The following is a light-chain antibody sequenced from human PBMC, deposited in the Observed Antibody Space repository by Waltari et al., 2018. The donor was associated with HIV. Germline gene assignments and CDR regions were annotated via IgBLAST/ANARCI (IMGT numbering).Light chain of an antibody. Sequence: QSALTQPASVSWSPGPSLTLSFTRTSSDVGGLYYVSRYQQHPGQAPKLIISEVSNRPSGVSYRFSGSKSGNTASLTISGLQAEDEADYYCSSYTGNITPYVFGTGTKITVL. CDR2: EVS. V-gene: IGLV2-14*01. J-gene: IGLJ1*01. CDR3: SSYTGNITPYV. CDR1: SSDVGGLYY.